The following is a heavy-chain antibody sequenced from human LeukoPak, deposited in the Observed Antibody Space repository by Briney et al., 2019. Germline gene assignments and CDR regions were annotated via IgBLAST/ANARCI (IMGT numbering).Heavy chain of an antibody. CDR3: ARTVLRFLEWLLPYDY. D-gene: IGHD3-3*01. CDR1: GYTFTSYG. CDR2: ISAYNGNT. J-gene: IGHJ4*02. Sequence: ASVKVSCKASGYTFTSYGISWVRQAPGQGLEWMGWISAYNGNTNYAQKLQGRVTMTTDTSTSTAYMELRSLRSDDTAVYYCARTVLRFLEWLLPYDYWGQGTLVTVSS. V-gene: IGHV1-18*01.